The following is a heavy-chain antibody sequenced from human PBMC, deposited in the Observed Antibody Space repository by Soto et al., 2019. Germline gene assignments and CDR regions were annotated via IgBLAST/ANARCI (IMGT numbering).Heavy chain of an antibody. D-gene: IGHD3-22*01. J-gene: IGHJ3*02. Sequence: EVQLLESGGGLVQPGGSLRLSCAASGFTFSSYAMSWVRQAPGKGLEWVSAISGSGDSTYYADSVKGRFTISRDNSKNTLYLQRTSLRAGDTAVYYWANVPYYYDSSGYYLGGAFDIWGQGTMVTVSS. V-gene: IGHV3-23*01. CDR1: GFTFSSYA. CDR3: ANVPYYYDSSGYYLGGAFDI. CDR2: ISGSGDST.